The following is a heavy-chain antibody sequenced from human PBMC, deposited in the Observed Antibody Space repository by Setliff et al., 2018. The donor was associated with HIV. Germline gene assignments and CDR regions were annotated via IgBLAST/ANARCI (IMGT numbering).Heavy chain of an antibody. CDR3: AATVDSVGPYYGMYV. Sequence: SVKVSCKASGFTFINSAMQWVRQARGQRFEWIGWIVVGSGTTNYAQRFQDRVTITRDMSTSTAYMELTSLSSEDTAVYYCAATVDSVGPYYGMYVWGQGTTVTVSS. V-gene: IGHV1-58*02. D-gene: IGHD2-2*01. J-gene: IGHJ6*02. CDR2: IVVGSGTT. CDR1: GFTFINSA.